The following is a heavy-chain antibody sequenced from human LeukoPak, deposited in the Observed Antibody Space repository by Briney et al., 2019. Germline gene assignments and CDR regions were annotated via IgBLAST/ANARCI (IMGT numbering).Heavy chain of an antibody. V-gene: IGHV4-39*07. CDR2: IYYSGST. Sequence: SETLSLTCTVSGDSINSNSYFWGWIRQPPGKGLEWIGSIYYSGSTNYNPSLKSRVTISVDTSKNQFSLRLSSVTAADTAVYYCARSINTYGHSYFDYWGQGTLVTVSS. J-gene: IGHJ4*02. D-gene: IGHD4-17*01. CDR3: ARSINTYGHSYFDY. CDR1: GDSINSNSYF.